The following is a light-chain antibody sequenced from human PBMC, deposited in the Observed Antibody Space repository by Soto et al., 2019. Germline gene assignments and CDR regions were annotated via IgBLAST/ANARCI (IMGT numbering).Light chain of an antibody. CDR3: QQYYNWRAIT. Sequence: ETVITPSPATLSGSPGEGITLSCRASQSVSINLAWYQQKPGQAPRLLIYGASTRATGIPARFSGSGSGTEFTLSISRLQSEDFALYYCQQYYNWRAITFGQGTRLEI. CDR1: QSVSIN. V-gene: IGKV3D-15*01. J-gene: IGKJ5*01. CDR2: GAS.